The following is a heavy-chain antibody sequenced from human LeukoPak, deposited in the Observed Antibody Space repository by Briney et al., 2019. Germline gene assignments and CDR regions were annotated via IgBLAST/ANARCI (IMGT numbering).Heavy chain of an antibody. CDR1: GFTFSSYS. J-gene: IGHJ4*02. V-gene: IGHV3-48*01. CDR2: IRSSSSTI. D-gene: IGHD2-8*02. CDR3: ARSARLLDFDY. Sequence: GGSLRLSCAASGFTFSSYSMNWVRQAPGKGLEWVSYIRSSSSTIYYADSVKGRFTISRDNAQNSLYLQMNSLRAEDTAVYYCARSARLLDFDYWGQGTLVTVSS.